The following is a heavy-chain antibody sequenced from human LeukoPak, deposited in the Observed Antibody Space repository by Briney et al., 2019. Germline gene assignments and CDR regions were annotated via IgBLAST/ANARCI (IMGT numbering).Heavy chain of an antibody. Sequence: SETLSLTCTVSGGSTSSYYWNWIRQPPGKGLEWIGYIYYSGSTNYNPSLKSRVTISVDTSKNQFSLKLSSVTAADTAVYYCARAGCSGGSCYESRGAFDIWGQGTMVTVSS. J-gene: IGHJ3*02. CDR1: GGSTSSYY. CDR3: ARAGCSGGSCYESRGAFDI. V-gene: IGHV4-59*01. D-gene: IGHD2-15*01. CDR2: IYYSGST.